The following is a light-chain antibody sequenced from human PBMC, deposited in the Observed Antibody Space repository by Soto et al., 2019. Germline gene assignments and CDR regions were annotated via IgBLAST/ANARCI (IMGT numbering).Light chain of an antibody. CDR2: KAS. V-gene: IGKV1-5*03. CDR3: QQYKTYST. J-gene: IGKJ2*01. Sequence: DIQMTQSTSTLSASVGDRVTITCRASQSISIWLAWYQQKPGKAPNLLIYKASNLESGVPSRFSGSGSGTEFTLTINSLQPDDFATYYCQQYKTYSTFGQGTKLEIK. CDR1: QSISIW.